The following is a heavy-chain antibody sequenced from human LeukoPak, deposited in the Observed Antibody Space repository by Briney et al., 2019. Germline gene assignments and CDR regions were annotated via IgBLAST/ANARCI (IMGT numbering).Heavy chain of an antibody. Sequence: GGSLRLSCAASGFTFSSYWMSWVRQAPGKGLEWVSYISSSGDTKHYADSVKGRFTISRDNAKNSLYLQMNSLRAEDTAVYYCARDHDTFEYSGGLYYWGQGTLVTVSS. J-gene: IGHJ4*02. CDR2: ISSSGDTK. D-gene: IGHD6-19*01. CDR3: ARDHDTFEYSGGLYY. CDR1: GFTFSSYW. V-gene: IGHV3-48*04.